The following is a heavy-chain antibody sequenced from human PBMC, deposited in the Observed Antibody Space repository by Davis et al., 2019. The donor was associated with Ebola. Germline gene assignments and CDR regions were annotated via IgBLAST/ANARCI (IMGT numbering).Heavy chain of an antibody. V-gene: IGHV3-30-3*01. Sequence: GESLKISCAASGFTFDDYAMHWVRQAPGKGLEWVAVISYDGSNKYYADSVKGRFTISRDNSKNTLYLQMNSLRAEDTAVYYCARGGIQLWLLGSWGQGTLVTVSS. D-gene: IGHD5-18*01. CDR1: GFTFDDYA. CDR3: ARGGIQLWLLGS. J-gene: IGHJ4*02. CDR2: ISYDGSNK.